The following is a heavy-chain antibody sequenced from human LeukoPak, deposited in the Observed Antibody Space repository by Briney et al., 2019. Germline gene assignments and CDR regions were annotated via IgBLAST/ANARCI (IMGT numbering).Heavy chain of an antibody. V-gene: IGHV3-48*01. CDR3: ARRLVVVAANRYYYMDV. J-gene: IGHJ6*03. CDR2: ISSSSSTI. CDR1: GFTFSSYE. D-gene: IGHD2-15*01. Sequence: GGSLRLSCAASGFTFSSYEMNWVRQAPGKGMEWVSYISSSSSTIYYADSVKGRFTISRDNAKNSLYLQMNSLRAEDTAVYYCARRLVVVAANRYYYMDVWGKGTTVTVSS.